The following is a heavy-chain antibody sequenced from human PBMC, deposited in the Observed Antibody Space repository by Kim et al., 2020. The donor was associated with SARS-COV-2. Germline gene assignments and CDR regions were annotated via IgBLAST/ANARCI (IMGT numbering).Heavy chain of an antibody. CDR1: GYTFTGYY. CDR2: INPNSGGT. V-gene: IGHV1-2*02. J-gene: IGHJ4*02. CDR3: ARVLMTTVTSGVGY. Sequence: ASVKVSCKASGYTFTGYYMHWVRQAPGQGLEWMGWINPNSGGTNYAQKFQGRVTMTRDTSISTAYMELSRLRSDDTAVYYCARVLMTTVTSGVGYWGQGTLVTVSS. D-gene: IGHD4-17*01.